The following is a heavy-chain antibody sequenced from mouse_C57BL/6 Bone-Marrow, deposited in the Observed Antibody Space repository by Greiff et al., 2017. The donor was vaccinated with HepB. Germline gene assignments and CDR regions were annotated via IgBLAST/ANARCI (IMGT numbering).Heavy chain of an antibody. V-gene: IGHV1-55*01. J-gene: IGHJ1*03. D-gene: IGHD2-3*01. Sequence: VQLQQPGAELVKPGASVKMSCKASGYTFTSYWITWVKQRPGQGLEWIGDIYPGSGSTNYNEKFKSKATLTVDTSSSTAYMQLSSLTSEDSAVYYCARAGVYDGYFDVWGTGTTVTVSS. CDR1: GYTFTSYW. CDR2: IYPGSGST. CDR3: ARAGVYDGYFDV.